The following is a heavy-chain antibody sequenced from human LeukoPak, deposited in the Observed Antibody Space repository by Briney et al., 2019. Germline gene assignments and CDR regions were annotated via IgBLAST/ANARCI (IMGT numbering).Heavy chain of an antibody. J-gene: IGHJ4*02. Sequence: SETLSLTCAVSGYSFSSGYYWGWIRQPPGKGLEWIGSIYHSGGTYYNPSLKSRVTISVDTSKNQFSLKLSSVTAADTAVYYCARISSLAGSSNYWGQGTLVTVSS. V-gene: IGHV4-38-2*01. D-gene: IGHD3-10*01. CDR3: ARISSLAGSSNY. CDR2: IYHSGGT. CDR1: GYSFSSGYY.